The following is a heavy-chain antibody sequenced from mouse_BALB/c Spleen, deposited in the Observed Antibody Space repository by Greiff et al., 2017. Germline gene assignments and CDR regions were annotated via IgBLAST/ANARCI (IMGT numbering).Heavy chain of an antibody. D-gene: IGHD2-4*01. Sequence: EVQLQQSGAELVRPGALVKLSCKASGFNIKDYYMHWVKQRPEQGLEWIGWIDPENGNTIYDPKFQGKASITADTSSNTAYLQLSSLTSEDTAVYYCAKGGITRGFAYWGQGTLVTVSA. CDR1: GFNIKDYY. CDR2: IDPENGNT. J-gene: IGHJ3*01. V-gene: IGHV14-1*02. CDR3: AKGGITRGFAY.